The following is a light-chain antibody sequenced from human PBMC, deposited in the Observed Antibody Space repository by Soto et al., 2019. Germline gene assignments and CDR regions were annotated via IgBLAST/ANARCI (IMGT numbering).Light chain of an antibody. V-gene: IGKV3-20*01. CDR1: QSVTNRY. J-gene: IGKJ4*01. Sequence: IVLTQSPGTMSLSPGERATLSCRASQSVTNRYLAWYQQKPGQAPRLLMYGASTRATGIPDRFSGSGSGTEFTLTISRLEPEDVAVYFCQQYGSSRLTFGGGTKVDI. CDR2: GAS. CDR3: QQYGSSRLT.